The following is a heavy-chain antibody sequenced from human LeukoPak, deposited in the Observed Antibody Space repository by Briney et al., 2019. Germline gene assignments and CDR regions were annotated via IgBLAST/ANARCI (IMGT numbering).Heavy chain of an antibody. V-gene: IGHV3-23*01. D-gene: IGHD3-16*01. Sequence: GGSLRLSCAASGFTFSNAWMSWVRQAPGKGLEWVSAISGSGGSTYYADSVKGRFTISRDNSKNTLYLQMNSLRAEDTAVYYCARFETFRDYWGQGTLVTVSS. J-gene: IGHJ4*02. CDR3: ARFETFRDY. CDR2: ISGSGGST. CDR1: GFTFSNAW.